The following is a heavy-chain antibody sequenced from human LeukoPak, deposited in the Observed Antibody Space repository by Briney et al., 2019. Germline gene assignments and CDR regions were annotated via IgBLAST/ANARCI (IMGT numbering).Heavy chain of an antibody. D-gene: IGHD3-22*01. V-gene: IGHV1-2*02. Sequence: ASVKVSCKASGYTFTGYFIHWVRQAPGQGLEWMGWINPDSGGTNYAQKFQGRVTMTRDTSISTAYMELSRLRSDDSAIYYCARGRGSWYDSSGSPYIRFDYWGQGTLVTVSS. CDR1: GYTFTGYF. CDR3: ARGRGSWYDSSGSPYIRFDY. CDR2: INPDSGGT. J-gene: IGHJ4*02.